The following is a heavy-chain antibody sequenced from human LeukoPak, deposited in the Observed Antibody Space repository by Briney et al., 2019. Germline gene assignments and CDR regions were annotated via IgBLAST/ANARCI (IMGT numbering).Heavy chain of an antibody. Sequence: SVRVSCKASGGTFSSYAISWVRQAPGQGLEWMGGIIPIFGTANYAQKFQGRVTITADESTSTAYMELSSLRSEDTAVYYCARGSESLLLLFDYWGLGTLVTVSS. CDR1: GGTFSSYA. V-gene: IGHV1-69*01. CDR2: IIPIFGTA. D-gene: IGHD2-15*01. J-gene: IGHJ4*02. CDR3: ARGSESLLLLFDY.